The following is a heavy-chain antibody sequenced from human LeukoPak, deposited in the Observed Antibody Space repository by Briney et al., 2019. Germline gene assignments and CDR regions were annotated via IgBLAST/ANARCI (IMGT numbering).Heavy chain of an antibody. CDR2: IYYSGST. J-gene: IGHJ4*02. CDR3: ARDQYDFWSGYLIDY. V-gene: IGHV4-39*07. D-gene: IGHD3-3*01. CDR1: GGSISSSSYY. Sequence: SETLSLTCTVSGGSISSSSYYWGWIRQPPGKGLEWIGSIYYSGSTYYNPSLKGRVTISVDTSKNQFSLKLSSVTAADTAVYYCARDQYDFWSGYLIDYWGQGTLVTVSS.